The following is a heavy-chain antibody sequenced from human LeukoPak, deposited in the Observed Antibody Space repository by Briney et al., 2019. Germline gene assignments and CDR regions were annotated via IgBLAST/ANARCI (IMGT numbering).Heavy chain of an antibody. CDR3: ARREGVTKHHDY. CDR2: IYYSGNT. J-gene: IGHJ4*02. V-gene: IGHV4-39*01. Sequence: PSETLSLTCTVSGGSISSSSYYWGWIRQPPGKGLEWIGSIYYSGNTYYNTSLKSRVSVSVDTSNHQFSLNLRSVTAADTAVYFCARREGVTKHHDYWGQGTLVTVSS. D-gene: IGHD1-26*01. CDR1: GGSISSSSYY.